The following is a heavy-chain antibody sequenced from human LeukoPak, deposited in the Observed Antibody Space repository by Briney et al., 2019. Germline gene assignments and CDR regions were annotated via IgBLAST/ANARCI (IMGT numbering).Heavy chain of an antibody. V-gene: IGHV3-21*01. CDR2: ISTSSNYI. CDR3: ARDFKTILGMIDY. J-gene: IGHJ4*02. Sequence: PGGSLRLSCAASGFTFDDYTMHWVRQAPGKGLEWVSSISTSSNYIYYADSVKGRFTIARDNAKNSLYLQMSSLRAEDTAVYYCARDFKTILGMIDYWGQGTLVTVSS. D-gene: IGHD3-3*01. CDR1: GFTFDDYT.